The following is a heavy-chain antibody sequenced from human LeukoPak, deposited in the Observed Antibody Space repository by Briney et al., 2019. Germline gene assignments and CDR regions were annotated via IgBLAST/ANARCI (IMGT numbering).Heavy chain of an antibody. Sequence: GGSLRLSCAASGFTVSSNYMNWVRQAPGKGLEWVSVTYSGGSTYYADSVKGRFTVSRDNSKNTLYLQMNSLRAEDTAVYYCARENYDILTYFGTGMDVWGQGTTVTVSS. CDR1: GFTVSSNY. D-gene: IGHD3-9*01. J-gene: IGHJ6*02. CDR2: TYSGGST. CDR3: ARENYDILTYFGTGMDV. V-gene: IGHV3-66*01.